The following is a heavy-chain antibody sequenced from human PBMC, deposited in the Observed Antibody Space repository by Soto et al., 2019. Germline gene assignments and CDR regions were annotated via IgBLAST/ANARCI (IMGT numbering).Heavy chain of an antibody. D-gene: IGHD3-3*01. J-gene: IGHJ4*02. Sequence: ASVKVSCKASGYTFTGYYMHWVRQAPGQGLEWMGWINPNSGGTNYAQKFQGRVTMTRDTSISTAYMELSRLRSDDMAVYYCARVLSYDFWSGYYSWGQGTLVTVSS. CDR3: ARVLSYDFWSGYYS. CDR2: INPNSGGT. V-gene: IGHV1-2*02. CDR1: GYTFTGYY.